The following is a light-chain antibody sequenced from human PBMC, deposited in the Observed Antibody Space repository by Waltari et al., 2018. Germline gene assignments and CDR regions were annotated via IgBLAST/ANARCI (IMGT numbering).Light chain of an antibody. V-gene: IGKV3-20*01. Sequence: DIVLTQSPGTLSLSPGDRATLSCRASQSVSSNYLVWYQQKPGQAPKLLIYGASSRATGIPDRFSGSGSGTDFTLTISRLEPEDFAVYYCQQYGSSPPYTFGQGTKLEIK. CDR3: QQYGSSPPYT. J-gene: IGKJ2*01. CDR2: GAS. CDR1: QSVSSNY.